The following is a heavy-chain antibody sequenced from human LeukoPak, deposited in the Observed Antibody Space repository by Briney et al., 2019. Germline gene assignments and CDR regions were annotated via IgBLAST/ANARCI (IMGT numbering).Heavy chain of an antibody. Sequence: SETLSLTCAVYGGSFSGYYWSWIRQPPGKGLKWIGEINHSGSTNYNPSLKSRVTISVDTSKNQFSLKLSSVTAADTAVYYCARRRYDYVWGTYHPYYFDYWGQGTLVTVSS. J-gene: IGHJ4*02. D-gene: IGHD3-16*02. CDR2: INHSGST. CDR1: GGSFSGYY. V-gene: IGHV4-34*01. CDR3: ARRRYDYVWGTYHPYYFDY.